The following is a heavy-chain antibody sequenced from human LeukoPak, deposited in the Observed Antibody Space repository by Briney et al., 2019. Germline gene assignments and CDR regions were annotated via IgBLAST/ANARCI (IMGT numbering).Heavy chain of an antibody. Sequence: GGSLRLSCAASGFTVSSNYMSWVRQAPGKGLEWVSVIYSGGSTYYADSVTGRFTISRDNSKNTLNLQLNSLRAEDTAVYYCAKSPYPGIAAALIDYWGQGTLVTVSS. J-gene: IGHJ4*02. D-gene: IGHD6-13*01. CDR3: AKSPYPGIAAALIDY. CDR2: IYSGGST. V-gene: IGHV3-53*01. CDR1: GFTVSSNY.